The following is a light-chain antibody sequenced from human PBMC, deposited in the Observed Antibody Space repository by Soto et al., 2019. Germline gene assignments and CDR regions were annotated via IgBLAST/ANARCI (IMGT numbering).Light chain of an antibody. CDR3: MQRIEFPYT. V-gene: IGKV2-40*01. J-gene: IGKJ3*01. CDR2: TLS. Sequence: EIVMTQTPLSLPVTPGEPASISCRSSQSLLDSDDGNTYLDWYLQKPGQSPQLLIYTLSYLASGVPDRFSGSGSGTDFTLKISRVEAEDVGVYYCMQRIEFPYTFGPGTKVDIK. CDR1: QSLLDSDDGNTY.